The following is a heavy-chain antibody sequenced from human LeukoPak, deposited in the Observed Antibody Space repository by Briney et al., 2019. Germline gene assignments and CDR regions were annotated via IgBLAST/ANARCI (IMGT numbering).Heavy chain of an antibody. CDR2: IYYSGST. J-gene: IGHJ4*02. CDR3: ARHVWLQPFDY. CDR1: GGSMNSYY. Sequence: PSETLSLTCSVSGGSMNSYYWSWIRQSPGKGLEWIGYIYYSGSTNYNPSLKSRVTISVDTSKNQFSLKLSPVTAADTAVYYCARHVWLQPFDYWGQGTLVTVPS. V-gene: IGHV4-59*08. D-gene: IGHD3-9*01.